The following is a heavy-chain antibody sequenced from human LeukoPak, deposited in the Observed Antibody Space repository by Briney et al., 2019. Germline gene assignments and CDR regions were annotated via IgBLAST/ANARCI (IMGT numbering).Heavy chain of an antibody. J-gene: IGHJ4*02. CDR3: ARDPTAYYDSSGYYLNTIDY. Sequence: PGGSLRLSCAASGFIVSSNYMSWVRQAPGKGLEWVSIIYSGGSTYYADSVKGRFTISRDNSKKTLYLQMNSLRAEDTAVYYCARDPTAYYDSSGYYLNTIDYWGQGTLVTVSS. D-gene: IGHD3-22*01. V-gene: IGHV3-53*01. CDR1: GFIVSSNY. CDR2: IYSGGST.